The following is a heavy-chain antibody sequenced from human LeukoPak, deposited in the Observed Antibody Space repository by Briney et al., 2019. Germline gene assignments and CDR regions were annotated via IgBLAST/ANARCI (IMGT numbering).Heavy chain of an antibody. CDR2: INTYKGDT. Sequence: ASVKVSCKASGYTLTNYNISWVRQAPGQGLEWMGWINTYKGDTLYAQKLQGRVTMTADTSTNTAYMELRSLRFDDTAVYYCAREFGHCYGDNCFFFFDTWGQGFRVTVSS. CDR1: GYTLTNYN. CDR3: AREFGHCYGDNCFFFFDT. D-gene: IGHD4-23*01. V-gene: IGHV1-18*01. J-gene: IGHJ4*02.